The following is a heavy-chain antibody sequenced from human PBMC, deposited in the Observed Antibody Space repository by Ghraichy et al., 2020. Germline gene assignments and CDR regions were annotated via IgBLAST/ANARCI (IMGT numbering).Heavy chain of an antibody. CDR1: GGSISSYY. CDR2: IYYSGST. Sequence: SETLSLTCTVSGGSISSYYWSWIRQPPGKGLEWIGYIYYSGSTNYNPSLKSRVTISVDTSKNQFSLKLSSVTAADTAVYYCARGPHSGNFDYWGQGTLVTVSS. V-gene: IGHV4-59*01. CDR3: ARGPHSGNFDY. D-gene: IGHD6-19*01. J-gene: IGHJ4*02.